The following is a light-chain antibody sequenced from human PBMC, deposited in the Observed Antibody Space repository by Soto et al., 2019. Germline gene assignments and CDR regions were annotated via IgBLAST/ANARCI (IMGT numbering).Light chain of an antibody. Sequence: EIVLTQSPGTLSLSPGERATLSCRASQSVSSSYLAWYQQKPGQAPRLLIYGASSGATGIPDRFSGSGSGTDFTLTISRLEPEDFAVYYCQQYGSPPPITFGGGTKVDIK. CDR2: GAS. J-gene: IGKJ4*01. CDR3: QQYGSPPPIT. V-gene: IGKV3-20*01. CDR1: QSVSSSY.